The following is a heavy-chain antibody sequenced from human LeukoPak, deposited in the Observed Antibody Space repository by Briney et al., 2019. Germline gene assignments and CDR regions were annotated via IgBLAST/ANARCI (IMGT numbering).Heavy chain of an antibody. CDR2: IYNTGNT. CDR1: GDSISSYY. D-gene: IGHD2-21*01. V-gene: IGHV4-59*01. Sequence: PSETLSLTCTVSGDSISSYYWNWIRQPPGKGPEWIGNIYNTGNTDYNPSLKSRVTISIDTSKKQISLKLSSVTAADTAVYYCARDKGPYWYFDLWGRGALVTVSS. CDR3: ARDKGPYWYFDL. J-gene: IGHJ2*01.